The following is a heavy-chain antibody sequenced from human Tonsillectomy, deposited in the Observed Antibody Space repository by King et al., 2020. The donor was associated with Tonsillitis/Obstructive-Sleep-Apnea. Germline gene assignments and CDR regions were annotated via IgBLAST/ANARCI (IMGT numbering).Heavy chain of an antibody. CDR3: GRDSSKCYYGSGSYHAFDI. J-gene: IGHJ3*02. V-gene: IGHV1-18*01. D-gene: IGHD3-10*01. CDR2: ISAYNGNT. CDR1: GYTFTSYG. Sequence: VQLVESGAEVKKPGASVKVSCKASGYTFTSYGISWVRQAPGQELEWMGWISAYNGNTNYAQKLQGRVTMTTDTSTSTAYMELRSLRSDDTAVYYVGRDSSKCYYGSGSYHAFDIWGQGTMVTVSS.